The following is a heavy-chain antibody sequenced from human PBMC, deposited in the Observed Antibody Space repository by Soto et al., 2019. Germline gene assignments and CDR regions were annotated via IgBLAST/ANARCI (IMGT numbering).Heavy chain of an antibody. CDR1: GFTFSSYA. CDR2: ITGSGGST. V-gene: IGHV3-23*01. CDR3: AKTAQFES. J-gene: IGHJ4*02. Sequence: EVQLLDSGGTLVQPGGSLRLSCAASGFTFSSYAMSWVRQAPGEGLEWVSAITGSGGSTFYADSVKGRFNISRDNSKNTLYLQMNSLRAEDTAVYFCAKTAQFESWGQGTLVTVSS.